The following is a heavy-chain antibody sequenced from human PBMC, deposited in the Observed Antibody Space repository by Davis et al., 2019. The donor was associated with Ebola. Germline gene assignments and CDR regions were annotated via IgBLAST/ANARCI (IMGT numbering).Heavy chain of an antibody. Sequence: PGGSLRLSCAASGFTFSNAWMSWIRQPPGKGLEWVGFISYIGNTNSNPSLKSRVTISVDTSKNQFSLMLNSVTAADTAVYYCARDTRPLGTDSYDDTFDSWSQGIMVTVSS. D-gene: IGHD2-21*01. CDR2: ISYIGNT. CDR3: ARDTRPLGTDSYDDTFDS. J-gene: IGHJ3*02. V-gene: IGHV4-59*01. CDR1: GFTFSNAW.